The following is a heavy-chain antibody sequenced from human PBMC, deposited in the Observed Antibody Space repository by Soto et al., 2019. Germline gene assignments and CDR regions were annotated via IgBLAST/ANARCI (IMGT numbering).Heavy chain of an antibody. V-gene: IGHV1-18*01. CDR3: ARDFAERGYSYGDYGMDV. CDR2: ISAYNGNT. J-gene: IGHJ6*02. Sequence: ASVKVSCKASGYTFTSYGISWVRQAPGQRLEWMGWISAYNGNTNYAQKLQGRVTMTTDTSTSTAYMELRSLRSDDTAVYYCARDFAERGYSYGDYGMDVWGQGTTVTVSS. CDR1: GYTFTSYG. D-gene: IGHD5-18*01.